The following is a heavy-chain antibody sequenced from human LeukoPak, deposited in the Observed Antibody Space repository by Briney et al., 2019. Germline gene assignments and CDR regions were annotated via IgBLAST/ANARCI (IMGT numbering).Heavy chain of an antibody. Sequence: GGSLRLSCEDSGFTSRSYEMNWVRQAPGKGLEWVSAISGIGGSTYYADSVKGRFTISRDNSKNTLYLQMNSLRAEDTAVYYCAKEGDGYNFYYYYYMDVWGKGTTVTVSS. D-gene: IGHD5-24*01. CDR1: GFTSRSYE. CDR3: AKEGDGYNFYYYYYMDV. V-gene: IGHV3-23*01. J-gene: IGHJ6*03. CDR2: ISGIGGST.